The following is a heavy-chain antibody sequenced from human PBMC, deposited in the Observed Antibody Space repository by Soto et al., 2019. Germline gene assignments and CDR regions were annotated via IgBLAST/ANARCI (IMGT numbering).Heavy chain of an antibody. CDR2: IDPSDSYT. J-gene: IGHJ6*02. D-gene: IGHD3-10*01. V-gene: IGHV5-10-1*01. CDR1: GYSFTSYW. Sequence: PGESLKISCKGSGYSFTSYWISWVRQMPGKVLEWMGRIDPSDSYTNYSPSFQGHVTISADKSISTAYLQWSSPKASDTAMYYCARLLKQRGGVYYYYYYGMDVWGQGXTVTVYS. CDR3: ARLLKQRGGVYYYYYYGMDV.